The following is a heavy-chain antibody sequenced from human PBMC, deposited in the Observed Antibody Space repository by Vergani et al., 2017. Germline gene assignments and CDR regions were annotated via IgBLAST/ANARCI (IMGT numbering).Heavy chain of an antibody. CDR3: ARLTYYEILTGYLSYWYFDL. Sequence: QLQLQESGPGLVKPSETLSLTCTVSGGSISSSSYYWGWIRQPPGKGLEWIGSIYYSGSTYYNPSLKSRVTISVDTSKNQFSLKLSSVTAADTAVYYCARLTYYEILTGYLSYWYFDLWGRGTLVTVSA. D-gene: IGHD3-9*01. J-gene: IGHJ2*01. V-gene: IGHV4-39*01. CDR2: IYYSGST. CDR1: GGSISSSSYY.